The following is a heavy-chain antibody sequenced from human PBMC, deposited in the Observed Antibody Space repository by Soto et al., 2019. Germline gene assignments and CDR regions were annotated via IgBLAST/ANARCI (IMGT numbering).Heavy chain of an antibody. Sequence: QVQLVQSGAEVKRPGASVKVSCKASGYTFTSYDINWVRQATGQGLEWVGWVNPNSGNTGYAQKFQGRVTITKNTSISTAYMELSSLTSEDTAVYYCAREGYSTSSGPRGNWFDPWGQGTLVTVSS. CDR3: AREGYSTSSGPRGNWFDP. V-gene: IGHV1-8*01. CDR1: GYTFTSYD. D-gene: IGHD6-6*01. J-gene: IGHJ5*02. CDR2: VNPNSGNT.